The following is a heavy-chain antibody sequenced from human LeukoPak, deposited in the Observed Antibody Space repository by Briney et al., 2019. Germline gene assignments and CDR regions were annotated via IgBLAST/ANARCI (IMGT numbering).Heavy chain of an antibody. J-gene: IGHJ3*02. CDR1: GFTFSSYS. CDR3: ARDLHRGAAAEGAFDI. D-gene: IGHD6-13*01. CDR2: ISSSSSYI. Sequence: GGSLRLSCAASGFTFSSYSMNWVRQAPGKGLEWVSSISSSSSYIYYADSVKGRFTISRDNAKNSLYLQMNSLRAEDTALYYCARDLHRGAAAEGAFDIWGQGTMVTVSS. V-gene: IGHV3-21*01.